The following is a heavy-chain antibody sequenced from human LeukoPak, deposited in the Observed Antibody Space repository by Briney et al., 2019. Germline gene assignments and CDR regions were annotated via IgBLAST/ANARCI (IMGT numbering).Heavy chain of an antibody. D-gene: IGHD6-19*01. CDR1: GGTFSSYA. CDR3: ARSTLGTRLVQYNWFDP. J-gene: IGHJ5*02. V-gene: IGHV1-69*13. CDR2: IIPIFGTA. Sequence: SVKVSCKASGGTFSSYAISWVRQAPGQGLEWMGGIIPIFGTANYAQKFQGRVTITADESTSTAYMKLSSLRSEDTAVYYCARSTLGTRLVQYNWFDPWGQGTLVTVSS.